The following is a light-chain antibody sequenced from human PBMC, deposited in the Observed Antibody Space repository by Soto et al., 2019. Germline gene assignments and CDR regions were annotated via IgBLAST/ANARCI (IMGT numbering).Light chain of an antibody. Sequence: DIQRTQSPSSLSASVGDRVTSTCRASQSISSWLAWYQQKPGEAPKLLIYDASALPRGVPSRFSGSGSGTKFTLTIASLQPDDFATYYCQQYETFSGTFGPGTKVDI. V-gene: IGKV1-5*01. CDR3: QQYETFSGT. J-gene: IGKJ1*01. CDR2: DAS. CDR1: QSISSW.